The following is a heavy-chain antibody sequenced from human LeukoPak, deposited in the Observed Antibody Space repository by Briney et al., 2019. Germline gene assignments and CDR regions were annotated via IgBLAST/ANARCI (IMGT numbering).Heavy chain of an antibody. CDR2: ISYDGSNK. V-gene: IGHV3-30*18. CDR3: AKNSAYYDSSGYLRH. J-gene: IGHJ1*01. CDR1: GFTFSSYG. Sequence: GGSLRLSCAASGFTFSSYGMHSVRQAPGKGLECVAVISYDGSNKYYADSVKGRFTISRDNSKNTLYLQMNSLRAEDTAVYYCAKNSAYYDSSGYLRHWGQGTLVTVSS. D-gene: IGHD3-22*01.